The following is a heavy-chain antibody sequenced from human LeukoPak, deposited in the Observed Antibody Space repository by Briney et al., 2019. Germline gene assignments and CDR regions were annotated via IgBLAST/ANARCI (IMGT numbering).Heavy chain of an antibody. CDR1: GYTFTGYY. J-gene: IGHJ4*02. D-gene: IGHD5-12*01. CDR3: ARDPSNSGYDYLYYFDY. V-gene: IGHV1-2*02. Sequence: ASVKVSFKASGYTFTGYYMHWVRQAPGQGLEWMGWINPDNGGTNYAQKFQGRVTMTRDMSISTAYMELSRLRSDDTAVYYYARDPSNSGYDYLYYFDYWGQGTLVTVSS. CDR2: INPDNGGT.